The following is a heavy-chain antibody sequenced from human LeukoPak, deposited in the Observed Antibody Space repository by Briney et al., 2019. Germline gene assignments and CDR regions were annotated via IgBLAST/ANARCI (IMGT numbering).Heavy chain of an antibody. CDR2: IYSGGST. CDR3: ARLLYSYYFDY. CDR1: GFTFSSSG. J-gene: IGHJ4*02. Sequence: GGSLRLSCVASGFTFSSSGMHWVRQAPGKGLEWVSVIYSGGSTYYANSVKGRFTISRDNSKNTLYLQMNSLRAEDTAVYYCARLLYSYYFDYWGQGTLVTVSS. V-gene: IGHV3-53*01. D-gene: IGHD2-2*02.